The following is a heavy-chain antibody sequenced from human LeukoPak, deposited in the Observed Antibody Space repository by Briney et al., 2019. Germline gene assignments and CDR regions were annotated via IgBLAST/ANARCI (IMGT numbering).Heavy chain of an antibody. D-gene: IGHD5-24*01. J-gene: IGHJ4*02. V-gene: IGHV3-9*01. Sequence: GGSLRLSCVGSGFTFYDYAMHWVRQAPGKGLEWVSGINWSGNTVVYTDSVKGRFTISRDNARNSLYLQMNSLTPEDTALYYCTKGIEATIPYCFDSWGQGTLVTVSS. CDR2: INWSGNTV. CDR3: TKGIEATIPYCFDS. CDR1: GFTFYDYA.